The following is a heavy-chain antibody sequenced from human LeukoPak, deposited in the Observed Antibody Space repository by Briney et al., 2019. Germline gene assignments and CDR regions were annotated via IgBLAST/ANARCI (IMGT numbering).Heavy chain of an antibody. Sequence: SETLSLTCTVSGGSISSTIYYWGWIRQPPGKGLEWIGSIYYRGSTYCNPSLKSRVAISVDTSKNQFSLKLSSVTAADTAVYYCARDSRSGWGNWFDPWGQGTLVTVSS. CDR3: ARDSRSGWGNWFDP. CDR1: GGSISSTIYY. J-gene: IGHJ5*02. V-gene: IGHV4-39*07. CDR2: IYYRGST. D-gene: IGHD6-19*01.